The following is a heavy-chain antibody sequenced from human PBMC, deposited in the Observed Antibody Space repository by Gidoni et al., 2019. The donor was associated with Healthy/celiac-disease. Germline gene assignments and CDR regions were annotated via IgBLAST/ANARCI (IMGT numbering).Heavy chain of an antibody. V-gene: IGHV4-34*01. CDR2: INHSGST. CDR1: GGSFSGYS. CDR3: ARERSLLWFGDTPQSDAFDI. Sequence: QVQLQQWGAGLLKPSETLSLPCAVYGGSFSGYSWCWIRQPPGKGLEWIGEINHSGSTNYNPSLKSRVTRSGDTSKNQFSLKLSSVTAADTAVYYCARERSLLWFGDTPQSDAFDIWGQGTMVTVSS. D-gene: IGHD3-10*01. J-gene: IGHJ3*02.